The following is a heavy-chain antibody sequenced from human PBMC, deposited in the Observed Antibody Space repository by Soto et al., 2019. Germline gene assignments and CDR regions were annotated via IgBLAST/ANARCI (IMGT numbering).Heavy chain of an antibody. V-gene: IGHV4-59*01. CDR3: ASGGSYHDP. Sequence: SETLSLTCTVSGGSISSNYWSWIRQPPGKGLEWIGYIDYSGGTNYNPSLKSRVTMSLDTSKNQFSLRLTSVTAADAAVYYCASGGSYHDPWGQGTLVTVSS. CDR1: GGSISSNY. D-gene: IGHD6-19*01. J-gene: IGHJ5*02. CDR2: IDYSGGT.